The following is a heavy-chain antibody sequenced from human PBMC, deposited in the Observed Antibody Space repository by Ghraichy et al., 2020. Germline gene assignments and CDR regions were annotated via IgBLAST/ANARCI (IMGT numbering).Heavy chain of an antibody. J-gene: IGHJ4*02. CDR2: ISAGADDT. D-gene: IGHD6-6*01. CDR1: GFTFSDYS. Sequence: GESLNISCRASGFTFSDYSMNWVRQAPGKGLEWVSIISAGADDTHYGDSVKGRFTISRDNSKNTVYLQMSSLRAEDTAAYYCARGETSSTRQLYYWGQGTLVTVSS. V-gene: IGHV3-23*01. CDR3: ARGETSSTRQLYY.